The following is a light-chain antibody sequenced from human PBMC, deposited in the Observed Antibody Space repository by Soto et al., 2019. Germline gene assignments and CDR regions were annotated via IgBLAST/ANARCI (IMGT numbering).Light chain of an antibody. CDR1: TSNIGRNT. J-gene: IGLJ2*01. Sequence: QSVLTQPPSASGTPGQRVTISCTGGTSNIGRNTVNWYQQLPGTAPKLLMSKDNQRPSGVPDRFSGSKSGTSASLAISGLQSEDEADYYCAAWDASLSSVVFGGGTQLTVL. V-gene: IGLV1-44*01. CDR2: KDN. CDR3: AAWDASLSSVV.